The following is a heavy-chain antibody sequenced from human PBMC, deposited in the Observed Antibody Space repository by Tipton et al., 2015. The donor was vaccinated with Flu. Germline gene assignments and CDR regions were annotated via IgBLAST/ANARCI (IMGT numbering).Heavy chain of an antibody. D-gene: IGHD1-26*01. V-gene: IGHV1-2*02. CDR3: GGERWASGAGRMGP. CDR2: INPNSGGT. CDR1: GYTFTGYY. J-gene: IGHJ4*03. Sequence: QLVQPGAEVKEPGASVKVSCKASGYTFTGYYMHWVRQAPGQGLEWMGWINPNSGGTNYAQKFQGRVTMTRDTSITPAYMDLSRLGFDGPGGYYCGGERWASGAGRMGPGGQGAPVTVSP.